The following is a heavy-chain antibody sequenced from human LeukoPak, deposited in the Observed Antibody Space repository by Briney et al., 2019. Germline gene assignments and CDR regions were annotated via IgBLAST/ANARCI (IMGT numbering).Heavy chain of an antibody. J-gene: IGHJ4*02. Sequence: SETLSLTCVVSGDSISSSNYCWGWIRQPPGKGLEWIGSICRDGHTYYNPSLKSRVTTSVDTSKNQFSLSLRSVTAADSAVYHCVGDSYGGYRDFGFWGQGTLVTVSS. V-gene: IGHV4-39*01. CDR2: ICRDGHT. D-gene: IGHD5-18*01. CDR3: VGDSYGGYRDFGF. CDR1: GDSISSSNYC.